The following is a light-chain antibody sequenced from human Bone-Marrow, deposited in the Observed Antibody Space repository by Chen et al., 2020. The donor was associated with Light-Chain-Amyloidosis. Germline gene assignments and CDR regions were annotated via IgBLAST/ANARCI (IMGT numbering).Light chain of an antibody. Sequence: YEVTQAPSVSVSPGQTASITCSGDQLGNKYVSWYQQRPGQSPTLIIYEDHRRPSGVPERFSGSNSGNTATLPISGTQATDESDYYCQAWGGDIVVFGGGTKLTVL. J-gene: IGLJ2*01. CDR1: QLGNKY. V-gene: IGLV3-1*01. CDR2: EDH. CDR3: QAWGGDIVV.